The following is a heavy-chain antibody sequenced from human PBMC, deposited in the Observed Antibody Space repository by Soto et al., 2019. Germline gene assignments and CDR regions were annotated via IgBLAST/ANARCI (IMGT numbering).Heavy chain of an antibody. J-gene: IGHJ6*02. V-gene: IGHV3-23*01. Sequence: EVQLLESGGGLVQPGGSLRLSCAASGFTFSSYAMSWVRQAPGKGLEWVSAISGSGGSTYYADSVKGRFTISRDNSKNTLYLQMNSLRAEDTAVYYCAKPSSRRDYYSYYGMDVWGQGTTVTVSS. CDR3: AKPSSRRDYYSYYGMDV. CDR2: ISGSGGST. CDR1: GFTFSSYA.